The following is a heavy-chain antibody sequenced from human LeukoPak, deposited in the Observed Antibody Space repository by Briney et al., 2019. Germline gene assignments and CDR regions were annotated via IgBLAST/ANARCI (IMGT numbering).Heavy chain of an antibody. CDR3: ARKAPTGSHSGPFDI. V-gene: IGHV3-48*04. J-gene: IGHJ3*02. CDR1: GFTFSSHA. Sequence: QAGGSLRLSCAASGFTFSSHAMNWVRQAPGKGLEWISSISTDSLTIKYADFLSGQFTISRDNAENLLFLQMSSLRAEDTAVYFCARKAPTGSHSGPFDIWGQGTFVTVSS. D-gene: IGHD1-26*01. CDR2: ISTDSLTI.